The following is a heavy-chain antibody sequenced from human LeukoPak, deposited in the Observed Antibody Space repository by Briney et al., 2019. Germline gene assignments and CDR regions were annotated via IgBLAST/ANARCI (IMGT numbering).Heavy chain of an antibody. CDR2: ISSNGGST. CDR3: ARDLEKGGREFDY. J-gene: IGHJ4*02. CDR1: GFTFSSYA. D-gene: IGHD2-15*01. Sequence: GGSLRLSCAASGFTFSSYAMHWVRQAPGKGLEYVSAISSNGGSTYYANSVKGRFTISRDNSKNTLYLQMGSLRAEDMAVYYCARDLEKGGREFDYWGQGTLVTVSS. V-gene: IGHV3-64*01.